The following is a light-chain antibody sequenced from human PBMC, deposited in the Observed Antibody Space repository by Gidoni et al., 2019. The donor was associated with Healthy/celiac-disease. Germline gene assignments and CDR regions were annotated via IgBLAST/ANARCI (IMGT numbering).Light chain of an antibody. V-gene: IGKV1-5*03. Sequence: DIQMTQSHSTLSASVGDRVTITCRASQSISSWLAWYQQKPGKAPKLLINTASSLESGVPSRFSGSGSGTEFTLTISSLQPDDFATYYCQQYNSYPGWTFXXXTKVEIK. CDR1: QSISSW. J-gene: IGKJ1*01. CDR3: QQYNSYPGWT. CDR2: TAS.